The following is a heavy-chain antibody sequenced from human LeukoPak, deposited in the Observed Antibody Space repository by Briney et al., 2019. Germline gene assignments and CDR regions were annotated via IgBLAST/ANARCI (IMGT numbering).Heavy chain of an antibody. CDR1: GFTFSDYY. V-gene: IGHV3-11*04. CDR2: ISSSGSTI. CDR3: ASPLGYCSSTSCYTSDAFDI. Sequence: GGSLRLSCAASGFTFSDYYMSWIRQAPGKGLEWVSYISSSGSTICYADSVKGRFTISRDNAKNSLYLQMNSLRAEDTAVYYCASPLGYCSSTSCYTSDAFDIWGQGTMVTVSS. J-gene: IGHJ3*02. D-gene: IGHD2-2*02.